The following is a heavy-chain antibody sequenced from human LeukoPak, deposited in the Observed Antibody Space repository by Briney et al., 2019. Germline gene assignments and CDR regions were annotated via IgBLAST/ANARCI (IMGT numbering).Heavy chain of an antibody. D-gene: IGHD2-2*01. CDR1: GFTFSSYG. CDR2: VSGADGTT. CDR3: AKHWSYCSTTSCFFNYYYYYMDV. V-gene: IGHV3-23*01. J-gene: IGHJ6*03. Sequence: GGSLRLSCAASGFTFSSYGMHWVRQAPGKGLEWVSGVSGADGTTYYADSVKGRFTISRDNSKSTLYLQMNNLRAEDTAVYYCAKHWSYCSTTSCFFNYYYYYMDVWGKGTTVTVSS.